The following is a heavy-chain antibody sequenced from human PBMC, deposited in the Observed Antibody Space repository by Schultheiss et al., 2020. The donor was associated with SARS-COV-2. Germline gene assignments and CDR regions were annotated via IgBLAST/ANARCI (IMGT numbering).Heavy chain of an antibody. D-gene: IGHD2-2*01. CDR2: IYYSGST. J-gene: IGHJ4*02. CDR3: ARDAFAGGSTSGHY. Sequence: SETLSLTCAVSGYSISSGYYWGWIRQPPGKGLQWIGSIYYSGSTNYNPSLKSRVTISVDTSKNQFSLKLSSVTAADTAVYYCARDAFAGGSTSGHYWGQGTLVTVSS. CDR1: GYSISSGYY. V-gene: IGHV4-38-2*02.